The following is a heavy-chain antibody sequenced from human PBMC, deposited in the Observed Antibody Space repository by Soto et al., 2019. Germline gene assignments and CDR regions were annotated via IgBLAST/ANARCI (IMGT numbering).Heavy chain of an antibody. D-gene: IGHD3-10*01. Sequence: QVQLQQWGAGLLKPSETLSLTCAVYGGSFSGYYWSWIRQPPGKGLEWIGEINHSGSTNYNPSLKSRVTISVVTSKNQFSLKLSSVTAADTTVYYCARHYGSGRDYYYYYMYVWGKGTTVNVSS. CDR3: ARHYGSGRDYYYYYMYV. CDR1: GGSFSGYY. V-gene: IGHV4-34*01. CDR2: INHSGST. J-gene: IGHJ6*03.